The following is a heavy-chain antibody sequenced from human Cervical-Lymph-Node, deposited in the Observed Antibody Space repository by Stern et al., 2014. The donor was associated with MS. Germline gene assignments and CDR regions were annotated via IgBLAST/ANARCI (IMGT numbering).Heavy chain of an antibody. CDR3: ARASERSGYYPDYFQY. CDR2: LIIIFDTA. D-gene: IGHD3-22*01. V-gene: IGHV1-69*01. J-gene: IGHJ1*01. Sequence: QVQLVESGPEVKEPGSSVKVSCKASGGTFSNYAISWVRQATGQGLEWMGGLIIIFDTANYAQKFQGRVTISADESTSTAYMELSSLRSEDTAVYYCARASERSGYYPDYFQYWGQGTPVTVSS. CDR1: GGTFSNYA.